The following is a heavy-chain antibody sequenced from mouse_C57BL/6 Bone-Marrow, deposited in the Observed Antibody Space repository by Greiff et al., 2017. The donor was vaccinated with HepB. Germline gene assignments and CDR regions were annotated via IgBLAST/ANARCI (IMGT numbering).Heavy chain of an antibody. V-gene: IGHV5-9*01. D-gene: IGHD2-1*01. Sequence: EVKLMESGGGLVKPGGSLKLSCAASGFTFSSYTMSWVRQTPEKRLEWVATISGGGGNTYYPDSVKGRFTISRDNAKNTLYLQMSSLRSEDTALYYCARHYGNRYWYFDVWGTGTTVTVSS. CDR3: ARHYGNRYWYFDV. CDR1: GFTFSSYT. CDR2: ISGGGGNT. J-gene: IGHJ1*03.